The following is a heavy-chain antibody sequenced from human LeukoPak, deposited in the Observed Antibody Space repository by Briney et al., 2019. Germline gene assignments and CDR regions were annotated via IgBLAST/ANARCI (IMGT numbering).Heavy chain of an antibody. Sequence: GGSLRLSCAASGFTFSSFWVSWVRQAPGKGLEWVANIKQDGSEKYYVDSVKGRFTISRDNAKNTLYLQMNSLRAEDTAVYYCANPRVPYGDYVMWGQGTLVTVSS. D-gene: IGHD4-17*01. J-gene: IGHJ4*02. CDR3: ANPRVPYGDYVM. V-gene: IGHV3-7*03. CDR2: IKQDGSEK. CDR1: GFTFSSFW.